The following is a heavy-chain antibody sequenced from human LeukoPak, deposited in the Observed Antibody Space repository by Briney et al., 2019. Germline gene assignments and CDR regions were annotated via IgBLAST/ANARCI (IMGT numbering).Heavy chain of an antibody. V-gene: IGHV1-69*04. Sequence: ASVKVSCKASGYTFTSYGISWVRQAPGQGLEWMGRIIPILGIANYAQKFQGRVTITADKSTSTAYMELSSLRSEDTAVYYCATRDMIVVVRSAFDIWGQGTMVTVSS. J-gene: IGHJ3*02. CDR1: GYTFTSYG. D-gene: IGHD3-22*01. CDR2: IIPILGIA. CDR3: ATRDMIVVVRSAFDI.